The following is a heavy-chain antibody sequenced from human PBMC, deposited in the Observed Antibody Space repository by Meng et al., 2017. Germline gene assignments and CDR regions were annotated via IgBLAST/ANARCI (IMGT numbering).Heavy chain of an antibody. J-gene: IGHJ5*02. CDR3: ARESWFDP. Sequence: QAMLGQVGGAGTSAGSSAKACCQASGGTCSRYSIRRERTAPGQGIEGMGGIIPIFGTANSAKKFQGRVTITADESTSTAYMELSSLRSEDTAVYYCARESWFDPWGQGTLVTVSS. CDR2: IIPIFGTA. CDR1: GGTCSRYS. V-gene: IGHV1-69*01.